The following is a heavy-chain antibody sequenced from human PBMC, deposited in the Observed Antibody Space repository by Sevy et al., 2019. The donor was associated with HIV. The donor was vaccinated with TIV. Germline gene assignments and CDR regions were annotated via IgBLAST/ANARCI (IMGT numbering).Heavy chain of an antibody. CDR2: FNPNSGDT. V-gene: IGHV1-2*06. D-gene: IGHD2-2*01. J-gene: IGHJ3*02. CDR1: GYTFIDYY. CDR3: AREWGFAMANAFDI. Sequence: ASVKVSCKASGYTFIDYYLIWVRQAPGQGLEWMGRFNPNSGDTNYAQKFQGRVTMTRDASFNSAYMELGRLTSDDTAVYYCAREWGFAMANAFDIWGQGTMVTVSS.